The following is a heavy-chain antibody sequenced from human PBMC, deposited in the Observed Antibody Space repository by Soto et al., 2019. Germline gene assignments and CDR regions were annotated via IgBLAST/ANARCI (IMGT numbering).Heavy chain of an antibody. CDR1: GVTLSNYA. J-gene: IGHJ4*02. CDR2: ISGGSSVT. D-gene: IGHD3-10*01. V-gene: IGHV3-23*01. CDR3: AKVLSKNYYYPFDF. Sequence: GGSLRLACTASGVTLSNYAMAWVRQAPGKGLEWVSTISGGSSVTYYGDSVKGRFTISRDNAKKTLFLQLNRPSAEDTATYYCAKVLSKNYYYPFDFWGQGTQLTVSS.